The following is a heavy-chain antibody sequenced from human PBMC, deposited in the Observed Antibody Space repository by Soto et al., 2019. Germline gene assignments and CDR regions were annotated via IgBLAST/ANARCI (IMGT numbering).Heavy chain of an antibody. Sequence: LRLSCISSGFTFRTYTINWVRHAPGKGREWVSGIRGFSPYTFYAESVKGRFTISRDNAKNSLYLQMNSLRAEDTAVYYCARDRGYDAHDYYYNAMDVWGQGTTVTVSS. CDR3: ARDRGYDAHDYYYNAMDV. V-gene: IGHV3-21*01. CDR1: GFTFRTYT. D-gene: IGHD3-10*01. CDR2: IRGFSPYT. J-gene: IGHJ6*02.